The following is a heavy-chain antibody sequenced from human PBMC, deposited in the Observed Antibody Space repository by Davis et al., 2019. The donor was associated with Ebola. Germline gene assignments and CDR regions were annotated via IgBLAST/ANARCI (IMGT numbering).Heavy chain of an antibody. CDR2: IYYSGST. D-gene: IGHD2-21*02. CDR3: ARSRYCGGDCYSASTYYNY. CDR1: GGSISSSSYY. J-gene: IGHJ4*02. V-gene: IGHV4-39*07. Sequence: PSETLSLTCTVSGGSISSSSYYWGWIRQPPGKGLEWIGSIYYSGSTYYNPSLKSRVTISVDKSKNQFSLKLSSVTAADTAVYYCARSRYCGGDCYSASTYYNYWGQGTLVTVSS.